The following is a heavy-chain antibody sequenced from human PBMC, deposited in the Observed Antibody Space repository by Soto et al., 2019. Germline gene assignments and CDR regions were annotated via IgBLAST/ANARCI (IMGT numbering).Heavy chain of an antibody. CDR3: ARDGGERYCSSTSCYHYYYYGMDV. CDR1: GGSISSYY. CDR2: IYYSGST. V-gene: IGHV4-59*01. D-gene: IGHD2-2*01. Sequence: SETLSLTCTVSGGSISSYYWSWIRQPPGKGLEWIGYIYYSGSTNYNPSLKSRVTISVDTSKNQFSLKLSSVTAADTAVYYCARDGGERYCSSTSCYHYYYYGMDVWGQGTTVTVSS. J-gene: IGHJ6*02.